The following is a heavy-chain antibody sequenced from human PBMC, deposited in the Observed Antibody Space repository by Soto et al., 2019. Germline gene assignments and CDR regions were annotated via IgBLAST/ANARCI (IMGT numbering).Heavy chain of an antibody. CDR3: AKGAYTSGARPVSRQNYYFYGLDV. CDR1: GFTFNTYA. D-gene: IGHD3-10*01. J-gene: IGHJ6*02. V-gene: IGHV3-23*01. Sequence: GGSLRLSCAASGFTFNTYAMSWVRQAPGKGLEWVSAISGSGGSTYYADSVRGRFTISRDNSKNTLSLKINSLRAEDTALYYCAKGAYTSGARPVSRQNYYFYGLDVWGQGTTVTVSS. CDR2: ISGSGGST.